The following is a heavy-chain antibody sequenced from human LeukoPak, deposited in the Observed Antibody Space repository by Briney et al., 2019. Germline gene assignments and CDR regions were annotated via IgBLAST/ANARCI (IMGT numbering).Heavy chain of an antibody. CDR2: IKPDGSDK. V-gene: IGHV3-7*01. D-gene: IGHD6-19*01. Sequence: GGSLRLSCAASAFTLDTFAMHWVRQAPGKGLEWVANIKPDGSDKYYVDSVKGRFTISRDNAKNSLSLQMNSLRAEDTAVYYCARVGSSDWSFDYWGQGTLVTVSS. J-gene: IGHJ4*02. CDR3: ARVGSSDWSFDY. CDR1: AFTLDTFA.